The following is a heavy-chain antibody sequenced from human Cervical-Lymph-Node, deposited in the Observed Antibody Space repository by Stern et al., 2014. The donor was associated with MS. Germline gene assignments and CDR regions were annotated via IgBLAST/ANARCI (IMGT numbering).Heavy chain of an antibody. V-gene: IGHV3-49*03. Sequence: MQLVQSGGGLVQPGRSLRLSCTASGFTFGDYAMSWFRQAPGKGLEWVGFIRCKASGWHTDFAASVRGRFTISRDDSKSIAYLQMNSLKIEDAGVYYCTRGVRGNDYYGMDVWGQGTTVTVSS. J-gene: IGHJ6*02. CDR3: TRGVRGNDYYGMDV. CDR1: GFTFGDYA. CDR2: IRCKASGWHT. D-gene: IGHD3-10*01.